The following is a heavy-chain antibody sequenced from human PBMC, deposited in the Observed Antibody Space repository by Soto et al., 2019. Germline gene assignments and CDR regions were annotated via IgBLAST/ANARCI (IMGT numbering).Heavy chain of an antibody. J-gene: IGHJ4*02. Sequence: GGSLRLSCAASGFRFSGDWMHWVRQAPGKGLVWVSRVNGDGTITSYADSVKGRFTISRDNARNSLYLQMNSLRAEDTAVYYCARDRLLWFGESYYFEYWGQGTLVTVSS. D-gene: IGHD3-10*01. V-gene: IGHV3-74*01. CDR3: ARDRLLWFGESYYFEY. CDR1: GFRFSGDW. CDR2: VNGDGTIT.